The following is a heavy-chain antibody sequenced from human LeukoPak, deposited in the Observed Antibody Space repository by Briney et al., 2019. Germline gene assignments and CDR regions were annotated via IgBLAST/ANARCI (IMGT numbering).Heavy chain of an antibody. CDR3: ARHRGVSYYDAFDI. CDR1: GDSISSYY. J-gene: IGHJ3*02. Sequence: SETLSLTCSVSGDSISSYYWSWIRQPPGKGLGWIAYIYYSGDTNYNPSLKSRVTISIDTSKNQFSLNLSSVTAADTAVYYCARHRGVSYYDAFDIWGQGTVVTVSS. D-gene: IGHD1-26*01. V-gene: IGHV4-59*08. CDR2: IYYSGDT.